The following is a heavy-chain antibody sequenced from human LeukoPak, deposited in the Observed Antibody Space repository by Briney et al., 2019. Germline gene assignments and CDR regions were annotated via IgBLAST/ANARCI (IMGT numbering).Heavy chain of an antibody. CDR2: IYYSEST. CDR3: ARRLAFDI. V-gene: IGHV4-59*08. Sequence: SETLSLTCTVSGGSISSYYWSWIRQPPGKGLEWIGYIYYSESTNYNPSLKSRVTISVDTSKNQFSLKLSSVTAADTAVYYCARRLAFDIWGQGTMVTVSS. J-gene: IGHJ3*02. CDR1: GGSISSYY.